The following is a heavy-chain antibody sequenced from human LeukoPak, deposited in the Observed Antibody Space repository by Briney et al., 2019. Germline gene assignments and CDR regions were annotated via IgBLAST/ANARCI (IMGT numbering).Heavy chain of an antibody. D-gene: IGHD6-19*01. Sequence: SETLSLTCTVSGYSISSAYYWGWIRQPPGKGLEWIGSIYHSGSTNYNPSLKSRVTMSVDTSKNQFSLKLSSVTAADTAVYYCARDGYSSGWYWFYWGQGTLVTVSS. J-gene: IGHJ4*02. CDR3: ARDGYSSGWYWFY. V-gene: IGHV4-38-2*02. CDR2: IYHSGST. CDR1: GYSISSAYY.